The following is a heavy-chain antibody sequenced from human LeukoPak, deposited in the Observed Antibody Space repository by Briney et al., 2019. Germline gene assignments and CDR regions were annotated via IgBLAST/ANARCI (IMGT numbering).Heavy chain of an antibody. CDR3: ARGSSGYYCDHFQT. CDR1: GFTFSNYW. Sequence: GGSLRLSCAASGFTFSNYWMTWIRQAPGKGLEWVANIKQDGIEKYYVDSVGGRFTVSRDNTNNSLFLQMDRLRAEDTAVYYCARGSSGYYCDHFQTWGQGSLVTVSS. CDR2: IKQDGIEK. J-gene: IGHJ1*01. V-gene: IGHV3-7*01. D-gene: IGHD3-22*01.